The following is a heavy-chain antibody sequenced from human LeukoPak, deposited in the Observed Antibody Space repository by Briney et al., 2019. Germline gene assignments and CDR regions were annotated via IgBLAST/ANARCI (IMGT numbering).Heavy chain of an antibody. V-gene: IGHV3-23*01. D-gene: IGHD5-12*01. J-gene: IGHJ4*02. Sequence: PGGSLRLSCAASGFTISSNDMSWVRQAPGKELEWVSAIRGSGGTTYYADSVKGRFTIARDTSKNTLHLQMNSLRAEDMALYYCARVGVATQSGHFDYWGQGTLVTVSS. CDR1: GFTISSND. CDR2: IRGSGGTT. CDR3: ARVGVATQSGHFDY.